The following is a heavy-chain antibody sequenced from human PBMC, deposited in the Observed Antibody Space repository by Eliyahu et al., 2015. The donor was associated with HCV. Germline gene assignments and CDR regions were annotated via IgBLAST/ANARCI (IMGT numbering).Heavy chain of an antibody. Sequence: QVQLVESGGGVVQPGGSLRLSCAASGFTFSSYGMHWVRQAPGKGLEWVAFIRYDGSNKYYADSVKGRFTISRDNSKNTLYLQMNSLRAEDTAVYYCAKDQSIAVAGFDYWGQGTLVTVSS. CDR2: IRYDGSNK. D-gene: IGHD6-19*01. J-gene: IGHJ4*02. V-gene: IGHV3-30*02. CDR3: AKDQSIAVAGFDY. CDR1: GFTFSSYG.